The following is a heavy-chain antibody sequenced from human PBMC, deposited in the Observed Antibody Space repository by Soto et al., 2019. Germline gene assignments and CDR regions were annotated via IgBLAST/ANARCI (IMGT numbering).Heavy chain of an antibody. CDR3: ARATPSYYYMHV. CDR1: GGSISSYY. J-gene: IGHJ6*03. V-gene: IGHV4-59*01. CDR2: IYYRGST. Sequence: SETLSLTCTVSGGSISSYYWSWIRQPPGKGLEWIGYIYYRGSTNYNPSLKSRVTISVDTSKNQFSLKLSSVTAADTAVYYCARATPSYYYMHVWGKGTTVTVSS.